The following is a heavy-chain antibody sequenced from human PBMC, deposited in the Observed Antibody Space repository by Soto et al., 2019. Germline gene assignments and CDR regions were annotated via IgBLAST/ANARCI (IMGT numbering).Heavy chain of an antibody. V-gene: IGHV3-30*03. CDR2: LSYEGSNN. CDR3: ARGAEYQLLSRDYFYGMDV. J-gene: IGHJ6*02. CDR1: GFTFNSHG. D-gene: IGHD2-2*01. Sequence: QVQLVEAGGGVVQPGRSLRLSCGASGFTFNSHGMHWVRQAPGKGLEWVAVLSYEGSNNFYAESVKGRFTISRDNSKNTLYIHMNSLRREDTAVYYCARGAEYQLLSRDYFYGMDVWGQGTTVTVSS.